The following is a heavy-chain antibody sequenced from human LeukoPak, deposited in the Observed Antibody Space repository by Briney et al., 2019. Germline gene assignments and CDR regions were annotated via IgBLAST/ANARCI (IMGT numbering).Heavy chain of an antibody. V-gene: IGHV1-69*04. CDR1: GGTFSSYT. CDR2: IIPIRGIA. J-gene: IGHJ5*02. D-gene: IGHD2-15*01. CDR3: ARDEGYCSGGSCRNWFDP. Sequence: ASVKVSCKASGGTFSSYTISWVRQAPGQGLKWMGRIIPIRGIANYAQKFQGRATITADKSTSTAYMELSSLRSEDTAVYYCARDEGYCSGGSCRNWFDPWGQGTLVTVSS.